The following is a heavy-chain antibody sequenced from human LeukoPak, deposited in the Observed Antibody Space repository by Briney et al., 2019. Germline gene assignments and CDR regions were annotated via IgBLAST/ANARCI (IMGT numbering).Heavy chain of an antibody. J-gene: IGHJ5*02. CDR1: GGSISSGNYY. V-gene: IGHV4-61*02. CDR2: IWADGAP. Sequence: PSETLSLTCTVSGGSISSGNYYWSWIRQPAGKGLEWIGRIWADGAPTYRPSLKSRVTISVDTSKNQFSLKLSSVTAADTAVYYCARGYQWFDPWGQGTLGTVSS. CDR3: ARGYQWFDP. D-gene: IGHD2-2*01.